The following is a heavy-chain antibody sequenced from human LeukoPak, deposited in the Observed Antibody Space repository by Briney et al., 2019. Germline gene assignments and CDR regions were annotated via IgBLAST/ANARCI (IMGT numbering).Heavy chain of an antibody. Sequence: ASVKVSCKASGYTSTIYGISWVRQAPGQGLEWMGWISAYNGNTNYAQKLQGRVSMTTDTSTSTAYMELRSLRSDDTAVYYCARYRAAAGTYYYYMDVWGKGTTVTISS. V-gene: IGHV1-18*01. D-gene: IGHD6-13*01. J-gene: IGHJ6*03. CDR3: ARYRAAAGTYYYYMDV. CDR1: GYTSTIYG. CDR2: ISAYNGNT.